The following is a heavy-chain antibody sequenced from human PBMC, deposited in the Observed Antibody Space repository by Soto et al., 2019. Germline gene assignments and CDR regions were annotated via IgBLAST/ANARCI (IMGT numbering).Heavy chain of an antibody. D-gene: IGHD3-10*01. Sequence: PGGSLRLSCEASGFIVSDNYVNWVRQAPGKGLEWVSIIYSGGRTYYANSVRGRFTISRDISKNTVYLHMNSLRDKDSAVYYCARDSGNYGSGSYYKPFDPWGQGTLVTVS. CDR3: ARDSGNYGSGSYYKPFDP. CDR1: GFIVSDNY. J-gene: IGHJ5*02. V-gene: IGHV3-66*01. CDR2: IYSGGRT.